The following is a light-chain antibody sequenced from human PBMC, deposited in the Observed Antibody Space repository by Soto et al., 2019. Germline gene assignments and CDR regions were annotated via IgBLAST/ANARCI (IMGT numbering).Light chain of an antibody. Sequence: QPVLTQSPSASASLGASLKLTCTLSSGHSNYAIAWHQQQPEKGPRYLMNLNSDGSHTKGDGIPDRFSGSSSGAERYLTISSLQSEDEADYYCQTWATGIRVFGGGTQLTVL. J-gene: IGLJ3*02. V-gene: IGLV4-69*01. CDR2: LNSDGSH. CDR3: QTWATGIRV. CDR1: SGHSNYA.